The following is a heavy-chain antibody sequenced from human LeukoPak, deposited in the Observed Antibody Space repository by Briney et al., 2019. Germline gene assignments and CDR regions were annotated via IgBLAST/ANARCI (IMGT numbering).Heavy chain of an antibody. CDR3: ARDRYYRSGSYYDNWFDP. J-gene: IGHJ5*02. Sequence: ASVKVSCKASGYTFTSYGISWVRQAPGQGLEWMGWISAYNGNTNYAQKLQGRVTMTTDTSTSTAYMELRSLRSDDTAVYYCARDRYYRSGSYYDNWFDPWGQGTLVTVSS. D-gene: IGHD3-10*01. V-gene: IGHV1-18*01. CDR2: ISAYNGNT. CDR1: GYTFTSYG.